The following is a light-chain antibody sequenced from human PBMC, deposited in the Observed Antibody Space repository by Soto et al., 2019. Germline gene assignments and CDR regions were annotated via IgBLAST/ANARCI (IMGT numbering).Light chain of an antibody. CDR1: QDISNY. CDR3: QQYDNLPFT. J-gene: IGKJ3*01. V-gene: IGKV1-33*01. Sequence: DIQMTQSPSSLSASVGDRVTITCQASQDISNYLNWYQQKPGKAPKLLIYDASNLETVVPSRFSGSGYGTDFTFTISSLQPEDIDTYYCQQYDNLPFTFGHGNKGAIQ. CDR2: DAS.